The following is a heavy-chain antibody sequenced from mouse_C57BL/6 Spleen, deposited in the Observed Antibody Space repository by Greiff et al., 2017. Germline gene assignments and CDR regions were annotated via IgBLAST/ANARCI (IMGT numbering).Heavy chain of an antibody. J-gene: IGHJ4*01. D-gene: IGHD1-1*01. CDR2: IWTGGGT. CDR1: GFSLTSYA. V-gene: IGHV2-9-1*01. Sequence: QVQLQQSGPGLVAPSQSLSITCTVSGFSLTSYAISWVRQPPGKGLEWLGVIWTGGGTNYNSALKSRLSISKDNSKSQVFLKMNSLQTDDTARYYCASFTTVVANYAMDYWGQGTSVTVSS. CDR3: ASFTTVVANYAMDY.